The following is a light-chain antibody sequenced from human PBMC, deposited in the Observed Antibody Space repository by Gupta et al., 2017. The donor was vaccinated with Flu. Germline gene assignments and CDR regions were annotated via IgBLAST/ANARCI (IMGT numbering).Light chain of an antibody. J-gene: IGKJ4*01. V-gene: IGKV1-5*03. CDR1: QSISSW. Sequence: IPVTQSPSTLSASVADRVTITCRASQSISSWLAWYQQKAGKAPKLLIYKASILESGVPARFSGSGSGTEFTLTISSLQPDDLAAYYCQQYEAYPLTFGGGTKVESK. CDR3: QQYEAYPLT. CDR2: KAS.